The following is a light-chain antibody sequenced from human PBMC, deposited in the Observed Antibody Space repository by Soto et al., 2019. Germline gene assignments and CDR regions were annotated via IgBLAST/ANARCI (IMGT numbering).Light chain of an antibody. Sequence: QSALTQPASVSGSPGQSITISCTGTSSDVGGYNHVSWYQQHPGKAPKLMIYEVSNRPSGVSNRFSGSKSGNTASLTISGLQAEDEADYYCSSYTSSSPYAFGTGTKATVL. V-gene: IGLV2-14*01. CDR1: SSDVGGYNH. J-gene: IGLJ1*01. CDR3: SSYTSSSPYA. CDR2: EVS.